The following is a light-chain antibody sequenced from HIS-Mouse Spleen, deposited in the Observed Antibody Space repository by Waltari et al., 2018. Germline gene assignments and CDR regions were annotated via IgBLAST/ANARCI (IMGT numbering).Light chain of an antibody. CDR1: SSDVGSYNL. V-gene: IGLV2-23*03. J-gene: IGLJ3*02. Sequence: QSALTQPASVSGSPGQSITISCTGTSSDVGSYNLVSWYQQHPGKAPKLMIYEGSKRASGVSNRFPGSKSGNTASLTISGLQAEDEADYSCCSYAGSSTFGVFGGGTKLTVL. CDR2: EGS. CDR3: CSYAGSSTFGV.